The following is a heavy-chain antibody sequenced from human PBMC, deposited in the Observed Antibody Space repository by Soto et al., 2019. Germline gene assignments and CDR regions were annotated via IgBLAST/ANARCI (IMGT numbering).Heavy chain of an antibody. J-gene: IGHJ4*02. Sequence: SXRLSCASSGFTFSSYAMSWVRQAPGNGLEWVSAISGSGGSTYYADSVKGRFTISRDNSKNTLYLQMNSLRAEDTAVYYCAKGHATVDTAMVYWGQGTLVTVSS. V-gene: IGHV3-23*01. D-gene: IGHD5-18*01. CDR1: GFTFSSYA. CDR2: ISGSGGST. CDR3: AKGHATVDTAMVY.